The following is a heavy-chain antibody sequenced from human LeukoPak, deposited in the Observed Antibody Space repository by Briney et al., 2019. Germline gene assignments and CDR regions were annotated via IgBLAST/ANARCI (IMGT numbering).Heavy chain of an antibody. CDR2: ISGSGGST. CDR3: ANPIWFGESYGDY. D-gene: IGHD3-10*01. CDR1: GFTFSSYA. Sequence: GGSLRLSCAASGFTFSSYAMSWVRQAPGKGLEWVSAISGSGGSTYYADSVKGRFTISRDNSKNTLYLQMNSLRAEDTAVYYRANPIWFGESYGDYWGQGTLVTVSS. J-gene: IGHJ4*02. V-gene: IGHV3-23*01.